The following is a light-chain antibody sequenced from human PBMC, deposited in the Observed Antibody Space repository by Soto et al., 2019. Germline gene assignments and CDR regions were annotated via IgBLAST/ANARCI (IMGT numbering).Light chain of an antibody. CDR1: EGIASW. V-gene: IGKV1-12*01. CDR3: QQFNSL. Sequence: DIQMTQSPSSVSASLVDIVTITCRASEGIASWLAWYQHKSGEAPKLLIFAASVLQTGVPPRFSGSGSGTHFILTISNLQPEDFATYYCQQFNSLFGQGTRLEI. J-gene: IGKJ5*01. CDR2: AAS.